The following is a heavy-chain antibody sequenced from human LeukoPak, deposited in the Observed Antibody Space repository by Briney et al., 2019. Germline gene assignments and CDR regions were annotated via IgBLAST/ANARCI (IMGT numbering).Heavy chain of an antibody. CDR3: ARHCPPIPVLRFLEWPHNDNWFDP. D-gene: IGHD3-3*01. J-gene: IGHJ5*02. Sequence: PSETLSLTCTVSGGSISSSSYYWGWIRQPPGKGLEWIGSIYYSGSTYYNPSLKSRVTISVDTSKNQFSLKLSSVTAADTAVYYCARHCPPIPVLRFLEWPHNDNWFDPWGQGTLVTVSS. CDR1: GGSISSSSYY. V-gene: IGHV4-39*01. CDR2: IYYSGST.